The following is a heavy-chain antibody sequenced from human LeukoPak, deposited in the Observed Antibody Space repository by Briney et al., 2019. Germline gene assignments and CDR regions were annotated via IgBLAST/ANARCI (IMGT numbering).Heavy chain of an antibody. V-gene: IGHV3-33*06. CDR1: GFTFSNYV. Sequence: GTSLRLSCAASGFTFSNYVIHWVRQAPGEGLEWVAVIWYDGSDKYYADSVKGRFTISRDNSKNTLYLQMNSLRAEDTAVYHCAKAQRDGYNYAYYYYYMDVWGEGTTVTVPS. CDR2: IWYDGSDK. D-gene: IGHD5-24*01. J-gene: IGHJ6*03. CDR3: AKAQRDGYNYAYYYYYMDV.